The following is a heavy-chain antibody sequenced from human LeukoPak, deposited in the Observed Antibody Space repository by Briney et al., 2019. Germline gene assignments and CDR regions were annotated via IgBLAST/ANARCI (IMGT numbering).Heavy chain of an antibody. CDR3: ARHRSGGSQDDAFDI. D-gene: IGHD2-15*01. J-gene: IGHJ3*02. CDR1: GFTFSSYG. V-gene: IGHV3-7*01. Sequence: GSLRLSCAASGFTFSSYGLHWVRQAPGKGLGWVADIKQDGSEKYYVDSVKGRFTISRQNAKNSLFLQMNSLRAEDTAVYYCARHRSGGSQDDAFDIWGQGTMVTVSS. CDR2: IKQDGSEK.